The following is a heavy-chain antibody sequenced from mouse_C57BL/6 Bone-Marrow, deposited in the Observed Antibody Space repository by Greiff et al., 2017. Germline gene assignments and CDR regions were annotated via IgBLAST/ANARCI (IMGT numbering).Heavy chain of an antibody. V-gene: IGHV5-9*01. Sequence: EVKLMESGGGLVKPGGSLKLSCAASGFTFSSYTMSWVRQTPEKRLEWVATISGGGGNTYYPDSVKGRFTISRDNAKNTLYLQMSSLRSEDTALYYCARRRGDDVHWYFDVWGTGTTVTVSS. CDR1: GFTFSSYT. CDR3: ARRRGDDVHWYFDV. D-gene: IGHD2-2*01. CDR2: ISGGGGNT. J-gene: IGHJ1*03.